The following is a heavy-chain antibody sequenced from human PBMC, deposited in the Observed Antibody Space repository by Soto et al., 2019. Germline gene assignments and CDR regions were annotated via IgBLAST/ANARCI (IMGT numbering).Heavy chain of an antibody. CDR3: ARSIDP. V-gene: IGHV4-31*03. Sequence: QVQLQEPGPGLVKPSQTLSLTSTVSGGSISSGGYYWSWIRQHPGKSLELIGYIYYSGTTYYNPALNRRLTISVDPSKNQFSPKLCSVTAADTAVYYCARSIDPWGQRTLITVSS. J-gene: IGHJ5*02. CDR2: IYYSGTT. CDR1: GGSISSGGYY.